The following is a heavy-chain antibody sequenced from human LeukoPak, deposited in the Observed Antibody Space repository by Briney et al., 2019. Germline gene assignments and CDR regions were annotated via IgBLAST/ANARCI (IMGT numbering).Heavy chain of an antibody. J-gene: IGHJ6*03. CDR2: MNPNSGNT. V-gene: IGHV1-8*01. Sequence: GASVKVSCKASGYTFTSYDINWVRQATGQGLEWMGWMNPNSGNTGYAQKFQGRVTMTRNTSISTAYMELSSLRAEDTALYYCARAGNYHYYYYYMDVWGKGTTVTVSS. CDR3: ARAGNYHYYYYYMDV. D-gene: IGHD4-11*01. CDR1: GYTFTSYD.